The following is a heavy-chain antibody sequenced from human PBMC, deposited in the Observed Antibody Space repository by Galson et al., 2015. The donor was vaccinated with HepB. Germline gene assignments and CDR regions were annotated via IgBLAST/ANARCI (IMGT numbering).Heavy chain of an antibody. J-gene: IGHJ5*02. CDR1: GGTFSSYA. CDR3: ARDWGRIAVPRHRGNWFDP. Sequence: SVKVSCKASGGTFSSYAISWVRQAPGQGLEWMGRIIPILGIANYAQKFQGRVTITADKSTSTAYMELSSLRSEDTAVYYCARDWGRIAVPRHRGNWFDPWGQGTLVTVSS. CDR2: IIPILGIA. D-gene: IGHD6-19*01. V-gene: IGHV1-69*04.